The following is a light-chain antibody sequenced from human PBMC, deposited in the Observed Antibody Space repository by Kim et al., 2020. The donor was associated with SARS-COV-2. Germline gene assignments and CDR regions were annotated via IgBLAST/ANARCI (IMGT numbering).Light chain of an antibody. CDR3: QQYRQWPWT. CDR2: GAS. CDR1: ENVSSF. J-gene: IGKJ1*01. Sequence: VSPGERATLSGRANENVSSFLAWYQQKPGQPPRLLISGASARASGIPVRFTGSGSGTEFALTISSLQSEDFAVYHCQQYRQWPWTFGQGTKVDIK. V-gene: IGKV3-15*01.